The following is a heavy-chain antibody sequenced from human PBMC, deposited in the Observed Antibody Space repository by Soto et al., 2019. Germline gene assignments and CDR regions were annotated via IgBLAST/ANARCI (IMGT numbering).Heavy chain of an antibody. CDR3: ATTCAFGGVTKWCMDV. D-gene: IGHD2-8*01. Sequence: QVQLVQSGAEVKKPGASVKVSCKASGYTFTGYYIHWVRQAPGQGPEWMAWINPNNGATRYASKFQGWLTLTRDTSIDTAYMEVSRLRSDDTAVFYCATTCAFGGVTKWCMDVWGQGTTVTVSS. CDR1: GYTFTGYY. V-gene: IGHV1-2*04. J-gene: IGHJ6*02. CDR2: INPNNGAT.